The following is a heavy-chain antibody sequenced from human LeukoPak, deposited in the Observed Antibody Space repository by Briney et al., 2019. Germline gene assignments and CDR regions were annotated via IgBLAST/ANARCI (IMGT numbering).Heavy chain of an antibody. V-gene: IGHV3-74*01. CDR2: IKTGGSDT. J-gene: IGHJ4*02. D-gene: IGHD3-22*01. CDR1: GFSFDDYA. CDR3: AFHNSSGNFGY. Sequence: GGSLRPSCAASGFSFDDYAMHWVRQAPGKGLVWVSRIKTGGSDTAYADSVKGRFTISRDNAKNTLYLQMNSLRPEDTAVYYCAFHNSSGNFGYWGQGTLVTVSS.